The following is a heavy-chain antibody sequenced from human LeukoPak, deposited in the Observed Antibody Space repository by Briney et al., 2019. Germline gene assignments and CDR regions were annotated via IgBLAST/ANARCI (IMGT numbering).Heavy chain of an antibody. CDR2: ISGSGGST. CDR1: GFTFSSYA. D-gene: IGHD3-10*01. Sequence: PGGSLRLSCAASGFTFSSYAMSWVRQAPGKGLEWVSAISGSGGSTYYADSVKGRFTISRDDSKNTLYLQMNSLKTEDTAVYYCTTTHVLLWFGEPDYWGQGTLVTVSP. V-gene: IGHV3-23*01. CDR3: TTTHVLLWFGEPDY. J-gene: IGHJ4*02.